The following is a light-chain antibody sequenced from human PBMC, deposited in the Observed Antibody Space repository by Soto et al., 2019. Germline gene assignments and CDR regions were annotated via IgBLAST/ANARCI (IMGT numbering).Light chain of an antibody. Sequence: ENVLTQSPATLSLSPGERATLSCRASQSVSNYLAWYQQKPGQAPRLLIYDTTSRATGIPDRFSGSGSGTDFTLTISRLEPEDFAVYYCQQYGSSPLTFGGGTKVDIK. CDR3: QQYGSSPLT. CDR2: DTT. CDR1: QSVSNY. J-gene: IGKJ4*01. V-gene: IGKV3-20*01.